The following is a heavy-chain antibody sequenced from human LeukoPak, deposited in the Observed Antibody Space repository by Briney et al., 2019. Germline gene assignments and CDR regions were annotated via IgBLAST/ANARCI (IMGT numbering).Heavy chain of an antibody. V-gene: IGHV3-33*06. CDR2: MWHDGSNK. CDR3: AKAAGYSSGWPFEY. CDR1: GFTFNSYG. Sequence: GRSLRLSCAASGFTFNSYGIHWVRQAPGKGLEWVAGMWHDGSNKYYADSVKGRSTISRDNSKNTLYLQMNSLRAEDTAVYYCAKAAGYSSGWPFEYWGQGTLVTVSS. J-gene: IGHJ4*02. D-gene: IGHD6-19*01.